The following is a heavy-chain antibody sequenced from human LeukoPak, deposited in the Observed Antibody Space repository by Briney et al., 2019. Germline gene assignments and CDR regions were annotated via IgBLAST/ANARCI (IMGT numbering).Heavy chain of an antibody. Sequence: GESLKISCKGSGYSFSSYWIGWVRQMPGRGLEWMGLIYPGDSDTRYGPSFQGQVTISADKSISTAYLQWSSLKASDTAIYYCARRGSEAHYYYGMDVWGQGTTVTVSS. CDR3: ARRGSEAHYYYGMDV. J-gene: IGHJ6*02. CDR2: IYPGDSDT. V-gene: IGHV5-51*01. D-gene: IGHD3-10*01. CDR1: GYSFSSYW.